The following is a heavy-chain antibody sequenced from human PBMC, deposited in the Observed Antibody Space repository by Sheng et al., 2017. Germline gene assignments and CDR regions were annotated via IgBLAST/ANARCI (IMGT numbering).Heavy chain of an antibody. D-gene: IGHD7-27*01. CDR3: ARMGTYAFDI. V-gene: IGHV4-38-2*02. CDR1: NYSISSGYY. Sequence: QVQLQESGPGLAKPSETLSLTCTVFNYSISSGYYWGWIRQPPGKGLEWIANIYFSGTTYYNPSLKSRVTISLDTSKNQFSLRLTSVTAADTAIYYCARMGTYAFDIWGQGQWSPVSS. J-gene: IGHJ3*02. CDR2: IYFSGTT.